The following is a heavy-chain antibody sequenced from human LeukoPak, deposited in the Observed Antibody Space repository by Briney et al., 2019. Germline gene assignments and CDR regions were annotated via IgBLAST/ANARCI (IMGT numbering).Heavy chain of an antibody. CDR1: GGSLSSGDYY. CDR2: IYYSGST. Sequence: PSETLSLTCTVSGGSLSSGDYYWSWIRQPPGKGLEWNGYIYYSGSTYHNPSLKSRVTISVDTSKNQFSLKLSSVTAADTAVYYCARERSYYDSSGYHGSVWGQGTQVTVSS. J-gene: IGHJ4*02. CDR3: ARERSYYDSSGYHGSV. D-gene: IGHD3-22*01. V-gene: IGHV4-30-4*01.